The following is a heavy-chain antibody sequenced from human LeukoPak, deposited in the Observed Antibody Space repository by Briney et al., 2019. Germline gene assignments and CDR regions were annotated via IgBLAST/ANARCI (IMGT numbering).Heavy chain of an antibody. CDR3: ARGHYGPGSYYSRGGYFDY. Sequence: SETLSLTCTVSGGSISSGDYYWSWIRQPPGKGLEWIGYIYYSGSTYYNPSLKSRVTISVDTSKNQFSLKLSSVTAADTAVYYCARGHYGPGSYYSRGGYFDYWGQGTLVTVSS. D-gene: IGHD3-10*01. CDR2: IYYSGST. V-gene: IGHV4-30-4*08. J-gene: IGHJ4*02. CDR1: GGSISSGDYY.